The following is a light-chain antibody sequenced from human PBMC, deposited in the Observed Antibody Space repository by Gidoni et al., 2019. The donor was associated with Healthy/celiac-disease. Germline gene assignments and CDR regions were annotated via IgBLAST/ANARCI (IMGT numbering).Light chain of an antibody. CDR2: WAS. CDR3: QQYYSTPPT. V-gene: IGKV4-1*01. Sequence: DIVVTQYPHSLAVSLGERATINCKSSQSVLYSSNNKNYLAWYQQKPGQPPKLLIYWASTRESGVPDRFSGSGSGTDFTLTISSLQAEDVAVYYCQQYYSTPPTFGQGTRLEIK. J-gene: IGKJ5*01. CDR1: QSVLYSSNNKNY.